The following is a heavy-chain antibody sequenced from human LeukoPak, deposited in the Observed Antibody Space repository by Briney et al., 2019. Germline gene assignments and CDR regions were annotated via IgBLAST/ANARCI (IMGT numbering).Heavy chain of an antibody. V-gene: IGHV3-21*01. Sequence: GGSLRLSCAASGFTFSTYRMNWIRQAPGKGLEWVSSISSSSSYIYYADSVKGRFTISRDNAKNSLYLQMNSLRAEDTAVYYCARWSRMATVTSDYWGQGTLVTVSS. CDR1: GFTFSTYR. J-gene: IGHJ4*02. D-gene: IGHD5-24*01. CDR3: ARWSRMATVTSDY. CDR2: ISSSSSYI.